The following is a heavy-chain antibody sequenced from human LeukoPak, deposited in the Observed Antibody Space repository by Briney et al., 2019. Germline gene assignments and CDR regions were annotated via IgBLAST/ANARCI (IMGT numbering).Heavy chain of an antibody. J-gene: IGHJ4*02. CDR3: ARQGMTTATFDY. Sequence: SETLSLTCADYGGSFSGSDWSSIRQPPGKGLEWIGEINHSGSTNYNPSLKSRVTISVDTSKNEFSLKLSSVTAADTAVYYCARQGMTTATFDYWGQGTLVTVSS. D-gene: IGHD4-17*01. CDR2: INHSGST. V-gene: IGHV4-34*01. CDR1: GGSFSGSD.